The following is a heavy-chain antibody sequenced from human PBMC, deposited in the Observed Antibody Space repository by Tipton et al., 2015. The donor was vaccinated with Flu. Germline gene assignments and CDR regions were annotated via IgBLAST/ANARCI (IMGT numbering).Heavy chain of an antibody. CDR1: GYTFTSYG. J-gene: IGHJ5*02. D-gene: IGHD2-15*01. CDR2: ISAYNGNT. CDR3: ARDGSGFYCSGGSCYPRDDQNYNWFDP. V-gene: IGHV1-18*01. Sequence: QVQLVQSGAEVKKPGASVKVSCKASGYTFTSYGISWVRQAPGQGLEWMGWISAYNGNTNYAQKLQGRVTMTTDTSTSTAYMELRGLRSDDTAVYYCARDGSGFYCSGGSCYPRDDQNYNWFDPWGQGTLVTVSS.